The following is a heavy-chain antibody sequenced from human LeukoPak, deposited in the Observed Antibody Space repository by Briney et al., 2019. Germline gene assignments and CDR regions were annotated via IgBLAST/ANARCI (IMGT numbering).Heavy chain of an antibody. CDR1: GGSISSSSYY. CDR3: ARRHYYYYGMDV. V-gene: IGHV4-39*01. Sequence: SETLSLTCTVSGGSISSSSYYWGWIRQPPGKGLEWIGSIYYSGSTYHNPSLKSRVTISVDTSKNQFSLKLSSVTAAGTAVYYCARRHYYYYGMDVWGQGTTVTVSS. J-gene: IGHJ6*02. CDR2: IYYSGST.